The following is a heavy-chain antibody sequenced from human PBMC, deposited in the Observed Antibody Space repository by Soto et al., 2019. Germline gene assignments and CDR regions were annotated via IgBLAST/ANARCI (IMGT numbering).Heavy chain of an antibody. CDR3: ARVEAAGRYYYYYGMDV. CDR2: INPSGGST. V-gene: IGHV1-46*01. CDR1: GYTFTSYY. D-gene: IGHD6-13*01. J-gene: IGHJ6*02. Sequence: ASVKVSCKASGYTFTSYYMHWVRQAPGQGLEWMGIINPSGGSTSYAQKFQGRVTMTRDTSTSTVYMELSSLRSEDTAVYYCARVEAAGRYYYYYGMDVWGQGTTVTVSS.